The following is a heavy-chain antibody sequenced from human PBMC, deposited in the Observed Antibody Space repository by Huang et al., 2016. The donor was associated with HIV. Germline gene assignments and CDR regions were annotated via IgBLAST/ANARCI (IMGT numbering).Heavy chain of an antibody. V-gene: IGHV3-23*01. CDR3: TTLSYYHSGY. Sequence: EVQLSQSGGGFVQPGESLRLSCTASGLSFDTYAMNWVRQAPGKGREWVSSVSASGNRTFYADSVKDRFTISRDNSNNTLYMQMRSVAVDDTATYYCTTLSYYHSGYWGQGALVTVSS. D-gene: IGHD3-16*01. CDR1: GLSFDTYA. CDR2: VSASGNRT. J-gene: IGHJ4*02.